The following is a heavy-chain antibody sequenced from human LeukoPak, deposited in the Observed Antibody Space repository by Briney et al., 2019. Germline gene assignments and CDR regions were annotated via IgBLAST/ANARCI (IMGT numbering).Heavy chain of an antibody. CDR2: IYHSGST. J-gene: IGHJ4*02. Sequence: SETLSLTCTVSGGSISSGGYYWSWIRQPPGKGLEWIGYIYHSGSTYYNPSLKSRVTISVDRSKNQFSLKLSSVTAADTAVYYCAREGFDYDLDYWGQGTLVTVSS. D-gene: IGHD3-16*01. CDR1: GGSISSGGYY. CDR3: AREGFDYDLDY. V-gene: IGHV4-30-2*01.